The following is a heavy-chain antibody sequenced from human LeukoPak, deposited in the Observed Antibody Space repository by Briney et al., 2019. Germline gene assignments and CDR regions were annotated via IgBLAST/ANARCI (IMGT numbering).Heavy chain of an antibody. Sequence: GGSLRLSCAASGFTFSSYAMHWVRQAPGKGLEWVSHISSSSTYTNYADSVKGRFTISRDNAKNSLYLQMISLRAEDTAVYYCARGHSSGWNWFDPWGQGTLVTVSS. J-gene: IGHJ5*02. CDR1: GFTFSSYA. D-gene: IGHD6-19*01. V-gene: IGHV3-21*04. CDR2: ISSSSTYT. CDR3: ARGHSSGWNWFDP.